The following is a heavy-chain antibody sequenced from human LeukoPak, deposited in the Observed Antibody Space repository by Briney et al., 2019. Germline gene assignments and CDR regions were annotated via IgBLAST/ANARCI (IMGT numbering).Heavy chain of an antibody. Sequence: SVKVSCKASGYTFTSYGINWVRQATGQGLEWMGRIIPIFGTANYAQKFQGRVTITTDESTSTAYMELSSLRSEDTAVYYCARDSSRTFDYWGQGTLVTVSS. J-gene: IGHJ4*02. CDR2: IIPIFGTA. V-gene: IGHV1-69*05. D-gene: IGHD6-13*01. CDR1: GYTFTSYG. CDR3: ARDSSRTFDY.